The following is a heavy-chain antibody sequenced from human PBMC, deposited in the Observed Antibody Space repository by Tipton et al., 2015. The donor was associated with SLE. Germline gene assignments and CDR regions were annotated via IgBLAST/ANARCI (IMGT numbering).Heavy chain of an antibody. J-gene: IGHJ6*03. V-gene: IGHV4-39*01. CDR1: GGSISSYY. CDR3: ASMGYNWNPYYSMDV. D-gene: IGHD1-20*01. Sequence: TLSLTCSVSGGSISSYYWGWIRQPPGKGLEWIGSIYYSGSTYYNPSLKSRVTISVDTSKNQFSLKLTSVTAADTAVYYCASMGYNWNPYYSMDVWGKGTTVTVSS. CDR2: IYYSGST.